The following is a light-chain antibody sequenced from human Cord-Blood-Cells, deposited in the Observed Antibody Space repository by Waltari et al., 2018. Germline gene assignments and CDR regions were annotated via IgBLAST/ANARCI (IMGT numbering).Light chain of an antibody. CDR3: QQGYSTPYT. J-gene: IGKJ2*01. CDR1: QSISSY. Sequence: DIQMTQSPSSLSASVGDRVTITCRASQSISSYLNWYQQKPRKAPKLLIYAASSLQSGVPSRFSGSGSGTDFTLTISSLQPEDFATYYCQQGYSTPYTFGQGTKLEIK. CDR2: AAS. V-gene: IGKV1-39*01.